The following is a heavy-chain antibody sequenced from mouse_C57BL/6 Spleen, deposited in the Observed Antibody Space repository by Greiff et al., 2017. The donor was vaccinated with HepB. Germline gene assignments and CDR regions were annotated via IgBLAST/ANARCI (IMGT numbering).Heavy chain of an antibody. Sequence: VQLQQPGAELVKPGASVKLSCKASGYTFTSYWMQWVKQRPGQGLEWIGEIDPSDSYTNYNQKFKGKATLTVDTSSSTAYMHLSSLTSEDSAVYYCAAVVATNYFDYWGQGTTLTVSS. CDR3: AAVVATNYFDY. D-gene: IGHD1-1*01. CDR1: GYTFTSYW. V-gene: IGHV1-50*01. J-gene: IGHJ2*01. CDR2: IDPSDSYT.